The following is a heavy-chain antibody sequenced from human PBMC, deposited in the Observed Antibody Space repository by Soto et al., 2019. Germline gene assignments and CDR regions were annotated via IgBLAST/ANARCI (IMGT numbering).Heavy chain of an antibody. CDR2: INHSGST. D-gene: IGHD5-18*01. Sequence: QVQLQQWGAGLLKPSETLSLTCAVYGGSFSGYYWSWIRQPPGKGLEWIGEINHSGSTNYNPSLKRRVTISVDTSKNQFSLKLSSVTAADTAVDYCARGGNPASPPTAMVIGGYYFDYWGQGTLVTVSS. CDR3: ARGGNPASPPTAMVIGGYYFDY. CDR1: GGSFSGYY. V-gene: IGHV4-34*01. J-gene: IGHJ4*02.